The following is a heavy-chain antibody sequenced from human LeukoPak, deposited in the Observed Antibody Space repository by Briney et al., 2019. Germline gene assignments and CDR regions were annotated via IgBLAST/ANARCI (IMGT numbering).Heavy chain of an antibody. Sequence: GESLKISCKGSGYSFTSYWIGWVRQMPGKGLGWMGIIYPGDSDTRYSPSFQGQVTISADKSISTAYLQWSGLKASDTAMYYCARRITFGGVIPDPWGQGTLVTVSS. D-gene: IGHD3-16*02. CDR3: ARRITFGGVIPDP. CDR1: GYSFTSYW. J-gene: IGHJ5*02. CDR2: IYPGDSDT. V-gene: IGHV5-51*01.